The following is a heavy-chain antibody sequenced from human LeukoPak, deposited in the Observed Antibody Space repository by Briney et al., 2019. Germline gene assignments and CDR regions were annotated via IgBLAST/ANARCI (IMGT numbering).Heavy chain of an antibody. J-gene: IGHJ6*03. CDR1: GDSISSSSYY. D-gene: IGHD2-2*02. CDR2: IYYSGNT. Sequence: SETLSLTCTVSGDSISSSSYYWGWIRQPPGKGLEWIGTIYYSGNTYYNPSLKSRVTISVDTSKNQFSLKLSSVAAADTAVYYCARLPTAIRYYYYYYMDVWGKGTTVTVSS. V-gene: IGHV4-39*01. CDR3: ARLPTAIRYYYYYYMDV.